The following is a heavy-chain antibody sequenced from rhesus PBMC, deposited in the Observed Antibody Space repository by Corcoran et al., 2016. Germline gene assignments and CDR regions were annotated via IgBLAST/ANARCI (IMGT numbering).Heavy chain of an antibody. CDR3: ARGKYTYFDY. Sequence: QVQLQESGPGLVKPSETLSLTCAVSGGSISSSNWWSWIRQPPGKGLEWIGYNSGSSVSTYYNPSLKSRVTISTDTSKNQFSLKLSSVTAADTAVYYCARGKYTYFDYWGQGVLVTVSS. J-gene: IGHJ4*01. CDR2: NSGSSVST. D-gene: IGHD1-44*01. CDR1: GGSISSSNW. V-gene: IGHV4-65*01.